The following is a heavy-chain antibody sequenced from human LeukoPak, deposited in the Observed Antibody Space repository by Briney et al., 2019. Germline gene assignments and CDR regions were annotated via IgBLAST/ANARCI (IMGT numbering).Heavy chain of an antibody. J-gene: IGHJ4*02. CDR3: ARGGYGSGSSGY. CDR1: GLTFSSYG. CDR2: IWYDGSNK. D-gene: IGHD3-10*01. V-gene: IGHV3-33*01. Sequence: GGSLRLSCAASGLTFSSYGMHWVRQAPGKGLEWVAVIWYDGSNKFYADSVKGRFTISRDNAKNSLYLQMNSLSAEDTALYYCARGGYGSGSSGYWGQGTLVTVSS.